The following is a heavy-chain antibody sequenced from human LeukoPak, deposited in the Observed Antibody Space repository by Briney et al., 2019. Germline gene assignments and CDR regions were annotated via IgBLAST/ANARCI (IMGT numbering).Heavy chain of an antibody. CDR1: TDSTNTYY. Sequence: SETLSLTCSVSTDSTNTYYWTWIRQSPGKGLEWIGHIYHSGSTDYNPSLKSRVTISVSMSRKEFSLKLTSVTVADTAMYYCVRLRWELLAPYFDHWGQGSLVIVSS. CDR2: IYHSGST. CDR3: VRLRWELLAPYFDH. D-gene: IGHD1-7*01. J-gene: IGHJ4*02. V-gene: IGHV4-59*01.